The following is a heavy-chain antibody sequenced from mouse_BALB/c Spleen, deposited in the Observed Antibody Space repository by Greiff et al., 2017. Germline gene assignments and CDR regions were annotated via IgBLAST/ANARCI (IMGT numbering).Heavy chain of an antibody. CDR3: ARRFTTATYFDY. Sequence: EVKLVESGGGLVKPGGSLKLSCAASGFAFSSYDMSWVRQTPEKRLEWVAYISSGGGSTYYPDTVKGRFTISRDNAKNTLYLQMSSLKSEDTAMYYCARRFTTATYFDYWGQGTLVTVSA. D-gene: IGHD1-2*01. CDR1: GFAFSSYD. CDR2: ISSGGGST. J-gene: IGHJ3*01. V-gene: IGHV5-12-1*01.